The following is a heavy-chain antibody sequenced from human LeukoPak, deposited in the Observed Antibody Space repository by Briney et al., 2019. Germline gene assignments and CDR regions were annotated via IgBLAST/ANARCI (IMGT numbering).Heavy chain of an antibody. D-gene: IGHD2-15*01. Sequence: ASVKVSCKASGGTFSSYAISWVRQAPGQGLEWMGRIIPIFGTANYAQKFQGRVTITTDESTSTAYMELGSLRSEDTAVYYCARGPVVVVAATGGAFDIWGQGTMVTVSS. CDR1: GGTFSSYA. CDR2: IIPIFGTA. V-gene: IGHV1-69*05. CDR3: ARGPVVVVAATGGAFDI. J-gene: IGHJ3*02.